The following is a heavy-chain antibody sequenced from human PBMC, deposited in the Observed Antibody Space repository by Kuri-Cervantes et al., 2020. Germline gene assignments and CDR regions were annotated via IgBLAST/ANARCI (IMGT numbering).Heavy chain of an antibody. CDR2: ISSSGSTI. Sequence: GESLKFSCAASGFTFSDYYMSWIRQAPGKGLEWVSYISSSGSTIYYADSVKGRFTISRDNAKNSLYLQMNSLRAEDTAVYYCARKTNIAVAGTEAFDIWGQGTMVTVSS. D-gene: IGHD6-19*01. J-gene: IGHJ3*02. CDR1: GFTFSDYY. V-gene: IGHV3-11*01. CDR3: ARKTNIAVAGTEAFDI.